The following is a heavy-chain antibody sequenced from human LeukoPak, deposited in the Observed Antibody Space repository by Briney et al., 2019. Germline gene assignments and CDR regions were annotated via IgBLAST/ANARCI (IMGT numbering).Heavy chain of an antibody. Sequence: ASVKVSCKASGYTFTSYYMHWVRQAPGHGLEWMGIINPSGGSTSYAQKFQGRVTMTRDTSTSTVYMELSSLRSEDTAVYYCAREGTRITIFGVAQQFDWFDPWGQGTLVTVSS. D-gene: IGHD3-3*01. CDR2: INPSGGST. J-gene: IGHJ5*02. CDR1: GYTFTSYY. V-gene: IGHV1-46*01. CDR3: AREGTRITIFGVAQQFDWFDP.